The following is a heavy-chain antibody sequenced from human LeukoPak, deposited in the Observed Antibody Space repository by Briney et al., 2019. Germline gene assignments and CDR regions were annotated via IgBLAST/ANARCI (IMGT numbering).Heavy chain of an antibody. CDR1: GFTFSTYA. CDR3: AKDPRAVAGNWFDP. J-gene: IGHJ5*02. V-gene: IGHV3-23*01. CDR2: ISGSDGGT. Sequence: GGSLRLSCAASGFTFSTYAMSWVRQAPGKGLEWVSTISGSDGGTYCADSVKGRFTISRDNSKNTLYLQMNSLRAEDTAVYYCAKDPRAVAGNWFDPWGQGTLVTVSS. D-gene: IGHD6-19*01.